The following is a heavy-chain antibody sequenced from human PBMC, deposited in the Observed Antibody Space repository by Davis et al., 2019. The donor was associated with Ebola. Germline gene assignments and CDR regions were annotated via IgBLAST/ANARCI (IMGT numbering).Heavy chain of an antibody. D-gene: IGHD6-19*01. V-gene: IGHV3-11*01. Sequence: GESLKIFCAASGFTLSDYYMSWIRQAPGKGLEWVSSIRSSDTTIYYSDPVKGRFTVSRDNAKNSLYLQMNSLRAEDTAVYYCARDKRSSWYGGMDVWGQGTTVTVSS. CDR2: IRSSDTTI. J-gene: IGHJ6*02. CDR1: GFTLSDYY. CDR3: ARDKRSSWYGGMDV.